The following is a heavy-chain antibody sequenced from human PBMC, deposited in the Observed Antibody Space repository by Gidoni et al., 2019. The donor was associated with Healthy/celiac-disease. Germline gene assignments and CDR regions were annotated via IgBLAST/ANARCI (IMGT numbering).Heavy chain of an antibody. CDR3: ARDLTYYYDSSGYYKGSFDY. V-gene: IGHV1-18*01. CDR2: ISAYNGNT. J-gene: IGHJ4*02. D-gene: IGHD3-22*01. Sequence: QVQLVQSGAEVKKPGASVKVSCKASGYTFTSYGISWVRQAPGQGLEWMGWISAYNGNTNYAQKLQGRVTMTTDTSTSTAYMELRSLRSDDTAVYYCARDLTYYYDSSGYYKGSFDYWGQGTLVTVSS. CDR1: GYTFTSYG.